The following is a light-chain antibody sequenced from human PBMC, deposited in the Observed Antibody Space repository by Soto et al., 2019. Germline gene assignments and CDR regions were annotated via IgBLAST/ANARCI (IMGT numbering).Light chain of an antibody. V-gene: IGKV1-5*01. J-gene: IGKJ1*01. CDR2: DAS. CDR3: QQYNSYWT. CDR1: QAISTW. Sequence: DIQMTQSPSSLSASVGDRVTITCRASQAISTWMAWYQQKPGKAPKVLIYDASSLASGAPSRFSGSGSGTEFTLTISSLQPDDFATYYCQQYNSYWTFGQGTKVDIK.